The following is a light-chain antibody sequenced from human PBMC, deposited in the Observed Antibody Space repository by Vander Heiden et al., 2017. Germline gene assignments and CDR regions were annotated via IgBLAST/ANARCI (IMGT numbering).Light chain of an antibody. V-gene: IGKV1-5*01. CDR1: QSISSW. J-gene: IGKJ2*01. CDR3: QQYTSYSRT. CDR2: DAS. Sequence: SQMTQSPSTLSASVGDRVTITCRASQSISSWLAWYQQKPGKAPKLLIYDASSLESGVPSRFSGSGSGTEFTLTISSLQPYNCATYYCQQYTSYSRTFGQGTKLEIK.